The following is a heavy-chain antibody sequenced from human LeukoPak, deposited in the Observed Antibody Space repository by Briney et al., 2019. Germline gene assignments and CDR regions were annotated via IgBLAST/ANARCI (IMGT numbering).Heavy chain of an antibody. CDR1: GGSFSGYY. D-gene: IGHD2-15*01. J-gene: IGHJ4*02. CDR3: ASVGYCSGGSCPARYYFDY. Sequence: SETLALTCAVYGGSFSGYYWNWVRQPPGKGLEWIGENNHSGSTNYNPSLKSRVTISVDTSKNQFSLKLSYVTAADTTVYYCASVGYCSGGSCPARYYFDYWGQGTLVTVSS. V-gene: IGHV4-34*01. CDR2: NNHSGST.